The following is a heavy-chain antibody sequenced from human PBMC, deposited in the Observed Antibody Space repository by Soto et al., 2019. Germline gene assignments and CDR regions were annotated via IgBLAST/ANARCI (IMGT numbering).Heavy chain of an antibody. CDR2: IYYSGST. J-gene: IGHJ4*02. CDR3: ARGPPSRYYDSSGYLDY. D-gene: IGHD3-22*01. Sequence: SETLSLTCTVSGGSISSYYWSWIRQPPGKGLEWIGYIYYSGSTNYNPSLKSRVTISVDTSKNQFSLKLSSVTAADTAVYYCARGPPSRYYDSSGYLDYWGQGTLVTVS. CDR1: GGSISSYY. V-gene: IGHV4-59*01.